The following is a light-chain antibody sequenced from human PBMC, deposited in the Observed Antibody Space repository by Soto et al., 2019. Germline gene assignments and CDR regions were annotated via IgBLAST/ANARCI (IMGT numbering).Light chain of an antibody. Sequence: NFMLTQPHSVSESPGKTVTISCTRSSGSIASNHVQWSRQRPGSAPTTVIYKDNQRPSGVPDRFSGSIDSSSNSASLTISGLKTEDEADYYCQSYDDNSVVFGGGTKLTVL. V-gene: IGLV6-57*04. J-gene: IGLJ2*01. CDR3: QSYDDNSVV. CDR2: KDN. CDR1: SGSIASNH.